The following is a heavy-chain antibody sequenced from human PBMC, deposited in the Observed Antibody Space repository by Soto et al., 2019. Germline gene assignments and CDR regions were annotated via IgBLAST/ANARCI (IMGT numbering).Heavy chain of an antibody. CDR3: AREEYVGFNCFAP. Sequence: GGSLRLSCAASGFNFPTYAMNWVRQAPGKGLEWVSFIGSSSGTIFYADSVKGRFTISRDNAKNSLYLQMNSLRDEDTAVYYCAREEYVGFNCFAPWGQGTLVTVSS. V-gene: IGHV3-48*02. CDR2: IGSSSGTI. D-gene: IGHD3-16*01. CDR1: GFNFPTYA. J-gene: IGHJ5*02.